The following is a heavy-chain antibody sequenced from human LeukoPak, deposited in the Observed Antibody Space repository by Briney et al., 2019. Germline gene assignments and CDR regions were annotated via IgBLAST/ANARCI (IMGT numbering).Heavy chain of an antibody. D-gene: IGHD6-13*01. V-gene: IGHV3-23*01. CDR2: IRGSGTGT. CDR1: GFTFSSYA. J-gene: IGHJ4*02. CDR3: AKHNGAAAGVPYYFDS. Sequence: GGSLRLSCAASGFTFSSYAMTWVRQASGKGLEWVSAIRGSGTGTYYADSVKGRFTISRDNSKNTLYLHMNSLRAEDTAKYYCAKHNGAAAGVPYYFDSWGQGTLSPSPQ.